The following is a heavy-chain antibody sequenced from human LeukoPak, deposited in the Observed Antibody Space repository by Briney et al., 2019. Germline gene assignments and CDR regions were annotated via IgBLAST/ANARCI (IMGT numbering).Heavy chain of an antibody. CDR3: ARARTKYSGYELDY. CDR1: GYTFTSYD. D-gene: IGHD5-12*01. V-gene: IGHV1-8*02. CDR2: MNPNSGNT. J-gene: IGHJ4*02. Sequence: ASVKVSCKASGYTFTSYDINWVRQATGQGLELMGWMNPNSGNTGYAQKFQGRVTMTRDTSISTAYMELSRLRSDDTAVYYCARARTKYSGYELDYWGQGALVTVSS.